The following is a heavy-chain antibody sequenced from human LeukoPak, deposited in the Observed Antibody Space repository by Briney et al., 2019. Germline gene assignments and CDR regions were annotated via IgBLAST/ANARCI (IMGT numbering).Heavy chain of an antibody. CDR2: IIPIFGIA. Sequence: ASVKVSCKASGGTFSSYAISWVRQAPGQGLEWMGRIIPIFGIANYAQKFQGRVTITADKSTSTAYMELSSLRSEDTALYYCAREKANWFDPWGQGTLVTVSS. V-gene: IGHV1-69*04. CDR1: GGTFSSYA. J-gene: IGHJ5*02. CDR3: AREKANWFDP.